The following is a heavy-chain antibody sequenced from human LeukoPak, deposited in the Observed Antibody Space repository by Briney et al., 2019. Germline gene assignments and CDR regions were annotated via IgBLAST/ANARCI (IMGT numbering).Heavy chain of an antibody. D-gene: IGHD3-3*01. CDR2: IYYSESN. V-gene: IGHV4-59*08. CDR1: GSSISSYY. J-gene: IGHJ4*02. CDR3: ARHGDSAYYDFWSGYSYYFDY. Sequence: KPSETLSLTCTVAGSSISSYYWGWIRQPPGKGLEWIGYIYYSESNNYNPSLTTRVTISVDTSKNQFSLKLSSVTAADTAVYYCARHGDSAYYDFWSGYSYYFDYWGQGTLVTVSS.